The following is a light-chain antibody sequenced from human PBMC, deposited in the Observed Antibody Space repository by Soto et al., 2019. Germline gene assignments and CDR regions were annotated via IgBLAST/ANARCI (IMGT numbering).Light chain of an antibody. CDR2: DVS. J-gene: IGLJ1*01. Sequence: QSVLTQPRSVSGSPGQSVTISFTGTGSDVGRYDYVSWYQQHPGKAPKLIIYDVSERPSGVPDRFSGSKFGNTASLTISGLQAEDEADYSCCSFAGSYTYVFGTGTKVTVL. CDR1: GSDVGRYDY. CDR3: CSFAGSYTYV. V-gene: IGLV2-11*01.